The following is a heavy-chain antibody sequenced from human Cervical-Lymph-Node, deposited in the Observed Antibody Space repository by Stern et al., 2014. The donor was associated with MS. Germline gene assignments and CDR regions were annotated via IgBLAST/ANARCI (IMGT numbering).Heavy chain of an antibody. CDR1: GSTFSTNG. V-gene: IGHV1-69*01. D-gene: IGHD4-23*01. CDR2: TVSIFERS. J-gene: IGHJ5*02. Sequence: QVQLVQSGAEVKKPGSSVKVSCKVSGSTFSTNGISWVRQGPGQGLEWMGATVSIFERSNYAQRFRGRVTITADESTSTSYMELTSLRSDDTGVYYCAREHHGGNFAAWGQGTLVTVSS. CDR3: AREHHGGNFAA.